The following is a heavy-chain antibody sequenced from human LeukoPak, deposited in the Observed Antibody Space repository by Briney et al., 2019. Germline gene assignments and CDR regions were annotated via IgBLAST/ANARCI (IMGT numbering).Heavy chain of an antibody. CDR1: GYTFTGYY. V-gene: IGHV1-2*02. CDR3: ARAVTTWVYYFDY. J-gene: IGHJ4*02. Sequence: ASAKVSCKASGYTFTGYYMHWGRQPPGHGLEWMGWINPNSGGTNYAQKFQGRVTMTRDTSISTAYMELSRLRSDDTAVYYCARAVTTWVYYFDYWGQGTLVTVSS. D-gene: IGHD4-17*01. CDR2: INPNSGGT.